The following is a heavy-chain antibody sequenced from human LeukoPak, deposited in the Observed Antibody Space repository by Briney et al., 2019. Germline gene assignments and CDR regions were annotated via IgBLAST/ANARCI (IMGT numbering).Heavy chain of an antibody. CDR1: GDSISSYY. V-gene: IGHV4-59*08. Sequence: SETLSLTCTVSGDSISSYYWSWLRQSPGKGLEWIGYIHHDGSTSYNPSLRSRVTISLDTSKNQFSLRLTSVTAADTAVYHCARHSGSRRFDPWGQGSLVTVSS. CDR2: IHHDGST. D-gene: IGHD1-26*01. CDR3: ARHSGSRRFDP. J-gene: IGHJ5*02.